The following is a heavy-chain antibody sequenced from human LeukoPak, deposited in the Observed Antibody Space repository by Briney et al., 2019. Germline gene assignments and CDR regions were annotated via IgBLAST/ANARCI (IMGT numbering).Heavy chain of an antibody. D-gene: IGHD2-8*02. J-gene: IGHJ4*02. V-gene: IGHV3-21*01. CDR1: GFTFSSYA. CDR2: ISSGSSYI. CDR3: ARDPRPFGCTSADCPRYYFDF. Sequence: PGGSLRLSCAASGFTFSSYAMSWVRQAPGKGLEWVSSISSGSSYIYYADSVKGRFTISRDNAKNSLYLQMDSLRAEDTAVYYCARDPRPFGCTSADCPRYYFDFWGQGTLVTVSS.